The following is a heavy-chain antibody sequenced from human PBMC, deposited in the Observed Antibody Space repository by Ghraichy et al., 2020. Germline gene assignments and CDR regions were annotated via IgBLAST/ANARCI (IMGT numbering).Heavy chain of an antibody. D-gene: IGHD2-21*01. J-gene: IGHJ4*02. CDR3: AKDSNCGGDCYPSDY. CDR2: ISWDGHKT. Sequence: GGSLRLSCAASGFTFDDYTMHWVRQAPGKGLEWVSLISWDGHKTFYADSVKGRFTISRDNSKNSVYLQMNSLRTEDTALYYCAKDSNCGGDCYPSDYWGQGTLVTVSS. V-gene: IGHV3-43*01. CDR1: GFTFDDYT.